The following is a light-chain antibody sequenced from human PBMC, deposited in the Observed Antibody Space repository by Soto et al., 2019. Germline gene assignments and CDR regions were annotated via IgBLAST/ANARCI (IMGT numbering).Light chain of an antibody. CDR2: KVS. CDR3: TQGTHPFT. V-gene: IGKV2-30*01. CDR1: QSLVYSDGNTY. Sequence: DVVMTQSPLSLPVTLGQPASISCRSSQSLVYSDGNTYLNWFQQRPGHSPRRLMYKVSNRDSGVPDRFSGRGSGTDFTLKISRVEAEDVGVYYCTQGTHPFTFGPGTKVDIK. J-gene: IGKJ3*01.